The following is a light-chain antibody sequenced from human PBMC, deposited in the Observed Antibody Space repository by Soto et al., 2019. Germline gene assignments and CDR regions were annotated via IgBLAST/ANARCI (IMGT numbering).Light chain of an antibody. V-gene: IGKV3-20*01. CDR3: QQYNNWPFT. CDR2: GAS. CDR1: QSISNNY. Sequence: EIVLTHSPGTLSLSPGERATLSCRASQSISNNYLAWYQQKPGQAPRLVIYGASIRATGIPDRFTASGSGTDFTLTISRLEPEDFAVYYCQQYNNWPFTFGPGTKVDIK. J-gene: IGKJ3*01.